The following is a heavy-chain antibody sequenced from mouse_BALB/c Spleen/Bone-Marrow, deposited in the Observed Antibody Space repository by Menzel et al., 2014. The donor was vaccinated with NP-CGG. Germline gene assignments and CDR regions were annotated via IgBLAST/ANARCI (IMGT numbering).Heavy chain of an antibody. V-gene: IGHV1S22*01. Sequence: KQSGSELVRPGASVKLSCKASGYTFTSYLIHWVKQRPGQGLEWIGNIYPGSGSTNYDEKFKSKATLTVDTSSSTAYMQLSSLTPEDSAVYYCTRTYGNYPAWFAYWGQGTLVTVSA. D-gene: IGHD2-1*01. CDR1: GYTFTSYL. CDR3: TRTYGNYPAWFAY. J-gene: IGHJ3*01. CDR2: IYPGSGST.